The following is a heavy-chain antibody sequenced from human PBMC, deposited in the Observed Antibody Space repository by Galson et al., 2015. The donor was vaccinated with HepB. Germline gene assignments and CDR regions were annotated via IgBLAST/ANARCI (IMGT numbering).Heavy chain of an antibody. CDR1: GFTFSSYG. Sequence: SLRLSCAASGFTFSSYGMHWVRQAPGKGLEWVAVIWYDGSNKYYADSVKGRFTISRDNSKNTLYLQMNSLRAEDTAVYYCASGIAVAGTTGWDYWGQGTLVTVSS. D-gene: IGHD6-19*01. CDR2: IWYDGSNK. CDR3: ASGIAVAGTTGWDY. V-gene: IGHV3-33*01. J-gene: IGHJ4*02.